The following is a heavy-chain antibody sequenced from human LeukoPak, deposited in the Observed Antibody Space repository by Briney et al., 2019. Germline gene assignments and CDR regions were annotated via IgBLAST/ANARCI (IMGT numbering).Heavy chain of an antibody. Sequence: GASVKVSCKASGYTFSDYYMHWVRQAPGQGPEWMGQVNPSSGIANYAQRFQGRVTMTRDTSISTAYMELSGLTSDDTALYYCARGNARSWYFLYWGQGTLVTVSS. CDR1: GYTFSDYY. CDR3: ARGNARSWYFLY. CDR2: VNPSSGIA. D-gene: IGHD6-13*01. V-gene: IGHV1-2*06. J-gene: IGHJ4*02.